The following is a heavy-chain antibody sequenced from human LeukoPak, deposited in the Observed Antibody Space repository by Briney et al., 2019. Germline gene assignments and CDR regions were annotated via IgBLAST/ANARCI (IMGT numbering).Heavy chain of an antibody. CDR3: SKGRSVAGTSPEFDY. D-gene: IGHD6-19*01. CDR1: GFTFSSYG. CDR2: ISYDGSHE. J-gene: IGHJ4*02. V-gene: IGHV3-30*02. Sequence: GGSLRLSCAASGFTFSSYGMHWVRQAPGKGLEWVAVISYDGSHEAYVDSVKGRFTISRDNSKSTLYLQMNSLRPEDTAVYYCSKGRSVAGTSPEFDYWGQGTLVTVSS.